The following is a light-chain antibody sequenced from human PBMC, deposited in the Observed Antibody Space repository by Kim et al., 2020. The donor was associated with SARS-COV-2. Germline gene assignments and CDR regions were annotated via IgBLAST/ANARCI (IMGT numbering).Light chain of an antibody. Sequence: EIVLTQSPATLSLSPGERATLSCRASQSVNSYLAWYQQKPGQAPRLLVYGVSGRATGIPARFSGSGSATDFTLTISSLEPEDFAVYYCRQRSSWPPAFGGGTRVDIK. J-gene: IGKJ4*01. CDR1: QSVNSY. CDR2: GVS. V-gene: IGKV3-11*01. CDR3: RQRSSWPPA.